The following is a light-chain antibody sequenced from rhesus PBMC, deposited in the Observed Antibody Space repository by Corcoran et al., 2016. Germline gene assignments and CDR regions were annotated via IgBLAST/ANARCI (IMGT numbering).Light chain of an antibody. V-gene: IGLV2S7*01. Sequence: QAAPTQPPSVSGSPGQSVTISCTGTSSDVGGYNYVSWYQQHPGKAPKLMIYGVSKRPSGVSDRFSGSKSGSTASLTISGLQAEDEADYYCCSYTTTSTYIFGAGTRLTVL. CDR1: SSDVGGYNY. CDR3: CSYTTTSTYI. J-gene: IGLJ1*01. CDR2: GVS.